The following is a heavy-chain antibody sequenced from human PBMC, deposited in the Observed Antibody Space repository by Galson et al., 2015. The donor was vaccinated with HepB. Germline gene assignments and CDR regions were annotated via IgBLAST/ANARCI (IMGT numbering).Heavy chain of an antibody. D-gene: IGHD6-19*01. CDR2: INSDGSST. CDR1: GFTFSSYW. CDR3: ARDGYSSGWNYFDY. V-gene: IGHV3-74*01. Sequence: SLRLSCAASGFTFSSYWMHWVRQAPGKGLVWVSRINSDGSSTSYADSVKGRFTISRDNSKNTLYLQMNSPRAEDTAVYYCARDGYSSGWNYFDYWGQGTLVTVSS. J-gene: IGHJ4*02.